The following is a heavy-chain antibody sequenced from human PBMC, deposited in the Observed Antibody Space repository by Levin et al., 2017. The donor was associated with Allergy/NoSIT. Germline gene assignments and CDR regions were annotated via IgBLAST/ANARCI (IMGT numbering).Heavy chain of an antibody. V-gene: IGHV4-59*08. CDR1: GGSISSNY. J-gene: IGHJ4*02. CDR3: ARRTYYPYYFDY. Sequence: ESLKISCAVSGGSISSNYWSWIRQPPGKGLEWIGYIYDTGSTTYNPSLKSRVTISADTSKNQFSLKLTSVTPADTAVYYCARRTYYPYYFDYWGQGTLVTVSS. D-gene: IGHD1-26*01. CDR2: IYDTGST.